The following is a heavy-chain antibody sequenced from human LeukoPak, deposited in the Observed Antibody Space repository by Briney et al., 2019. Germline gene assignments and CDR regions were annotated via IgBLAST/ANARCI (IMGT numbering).Heavy chain of an antibody. D-gene: IGHD1-1*01. V-gene: IGHV5-51*01. CDR2: IYPGDSDT. J-gene: IGHJ4*02. CDR1: GYSFTYYW. Sequence: GESLKISCKGTGYSFTYYWIGWVRQMPGKGLEWMGIIYPGDSDTRYRPSFQGQVTISVDKSISTAYLQWSSLKASDTAMYYCARQDGNSKYYFDYWGQGTLVTVSS. CDR3: ARQDGNSKYYFDY.